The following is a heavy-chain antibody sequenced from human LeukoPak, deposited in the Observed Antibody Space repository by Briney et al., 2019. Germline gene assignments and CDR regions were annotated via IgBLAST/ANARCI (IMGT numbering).Heavy chain of an antibody. CDR2: INHSGST. CDR1: GGSFSGYY. D-gene: IGHD3-3*01. Sequence: SETLSLTCAVYGGSFSGYYWSWIRQPPGRGLEWIGEINHSGSTNYNPSLKSRVTISVDTSKNQFSLKLSSVTAADTAVYYCARARYDFWSGYLPIYFDYWGQGTLVTVSS. J-gene: IGHJ4*02. V-gene: IGHV4-34*01. CDR3: ARARYDFWSGYLPIYFDY.